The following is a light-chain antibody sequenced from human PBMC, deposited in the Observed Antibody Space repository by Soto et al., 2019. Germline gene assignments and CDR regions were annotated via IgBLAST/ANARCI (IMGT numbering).Light chain of an antibody. CDR1: QTVGSN. J-gene: IGKJ1*01. Sequence: EIVMTQSPVTLSVSPGESATLSCRASQTVGSNLVWYQQKPGQPPRLLFYAASTRATGVPVRFSGSGSGTEFTLTISSLQSEDFAVYYCHHYNHWPWTFGQGTKVEIK. V-gene: IGKV3-15*01. CDR3: HHYNHWPWT. CDR2: AAS.